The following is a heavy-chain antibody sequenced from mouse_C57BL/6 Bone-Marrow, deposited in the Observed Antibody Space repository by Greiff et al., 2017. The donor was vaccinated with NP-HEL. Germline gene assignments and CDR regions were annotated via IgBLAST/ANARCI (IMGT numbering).Heavy chain of an antibody. CDR3: ARITTVVAKDYYAMDY. CDR2: IDPANGNT. J-gene: IGHJ4*01. V-gene: IGHV14-3*01. Sequence: VHVKQSVAELVRPGASVKLSCTASGFNIKNTYMHWVKQRPEQGLEWIGRIDPANGNTKYAPKFQGKATITADTSSNTAYLQLSSLTSEDTAIYYCARITTVVAKDYYAMDYWGQGTSVTVSS. CDR1: GFNIKNTY. D-gene: IGHD1-1*01.